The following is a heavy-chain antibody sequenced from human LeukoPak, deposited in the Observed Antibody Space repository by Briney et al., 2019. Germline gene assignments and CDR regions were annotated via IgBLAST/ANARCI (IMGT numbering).Heavy chain of an antibody. J-gene: IGHJ4*02. V-gene: IGHV3-30-3*01. Sequence: GGSLRLSCAASGFTFSSYAMHWVRQAPGKGLEWVAVISYDGSNKYYADSVKGRFTISRDNSKNTLYLQMNSLRAEDTAVYYCARDHRYHFDYWGQGTLVTVSS. CDR1: GFTFSSYA. CDR2: ISYDGSNK. CDR3: ARDHRYHFDY. D-gene: IGHD1-14*01.